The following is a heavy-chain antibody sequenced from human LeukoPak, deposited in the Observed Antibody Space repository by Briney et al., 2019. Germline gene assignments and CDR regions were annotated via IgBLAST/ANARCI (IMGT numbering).Heavy chain of an antibody. CDR2: INHSGST. V-gene: IGHV4-34*01. J-gene: IGHJ4*02. CDR1: SGSFSGYY. CDR3: AKIHYDFWSGYPAY. Sequence: SETLSLTCAVHSGSFSGYYWSWIRQPPGKGLEWIGEINHSGSTNYNPSLKSRVTISVDTSKNQFSLKLSSVTAADTAVYYCAKIHYDFWSGYPAYWGQGTLVTVSS. D-gene: IGHD3-3*01.